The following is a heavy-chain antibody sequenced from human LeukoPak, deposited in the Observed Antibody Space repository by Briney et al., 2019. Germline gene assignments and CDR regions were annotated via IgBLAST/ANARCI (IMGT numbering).Heavy chain of an antibody. CDR2: IYYSGST. Sequence: PSETLSPTCTVSGGSISSYYWSWIRQPPGKGLEWIGYIYYSGSTNYNPSLKSRVTISVDTSKNQFSLKLSSVTAADTAVYYCARGVATIHDYWGQGTLVTVSS. CDR1: GGSISSYY. J-gene: IGHJ4*02. D-gene: IGHD5-24*01. V-gene: IGHV4-59*01. CDR3: ARGVATIHDY.